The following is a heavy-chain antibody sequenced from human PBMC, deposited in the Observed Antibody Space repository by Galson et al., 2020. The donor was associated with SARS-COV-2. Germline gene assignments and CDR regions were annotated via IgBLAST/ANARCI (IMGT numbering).Heavy chain of an antibody. Sequence: ASVKVSCKTSGYSFSSYGLSWVRQAPGQGLEWMGWISAYNGNTNYAQKVQGRVTMTTDTYTSTAYMELRSLRSDDTAVYYCLSGTSYDYWGQGTLVTVSS. CDR1: GYSFSSYG. J-gene: IGHJ4*02. CDR3: LSGTSYDY. V-gene: IGHV1-18*01. D-gene: IGHD6-19*01. CDR2: ISAYNGNT.